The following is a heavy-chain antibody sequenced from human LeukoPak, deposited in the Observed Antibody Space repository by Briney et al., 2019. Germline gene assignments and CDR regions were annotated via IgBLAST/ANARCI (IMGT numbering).Heavy chain of an antibody. Sequence: GGSLRLSCAASGFTFSGSAMHWVRQASGKGLEGVGRIRSKSNSYATAYAASVNGRFNISRDDSKNTVYLQMNSLKTEDTAVYYCTRLYCGGGYCYYFDYWGQGTLATVSS. J-gene: IGHJ4*02. CDR2: IRSKSNSYAT. D-gene: IGHD2-21*01. CDR1: GFTFSGSA. CDR3: TRLYCGGGYCYYFDY. V-gene: IGHV3-73*01.